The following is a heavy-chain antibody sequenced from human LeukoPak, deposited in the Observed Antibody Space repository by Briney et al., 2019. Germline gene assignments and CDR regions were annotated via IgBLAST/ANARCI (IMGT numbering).Heavy chain of an antibody. J-gene: IGHJ4*02. CDR3: AAGRDIAVAGPGGYFDY. D-gene: IGHD6-19*01. CDR1: GFTFSDYH. CDR2: ISPGGHTV. Sequence: KSGGSLRLSCAASGFTFSDYHMNWIRQAPGKGLEWVSYISPGGHTVYFADSVKGRFTLSRDNAKNSLSLQMNSLTAEDTAVYYCAAGRDIAVAGPGGYFDYWGQGTLVTVSS. V-gene: IGHV3-11*01.